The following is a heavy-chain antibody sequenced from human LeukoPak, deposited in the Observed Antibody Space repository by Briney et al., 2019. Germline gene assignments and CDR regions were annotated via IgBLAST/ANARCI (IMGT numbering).Heavy chain of an antibody. CDR1: GFTFSSYS. V-gene: IGHV3-23*01. J-gene: IGHJ4*02. CDR3: AKVPHPNYFFDY. Sequence: GGSLRLSCAASGFTFSSYSMNWVRQAPGKGLQWVSTISGSGVNTYYADAVKGRFTISSDSSKSTLYLQMNSLKDEDTAVYYCAKVPHPNYFFDYWGQGTLVTVSS. CDR2: ISGSGVNT.